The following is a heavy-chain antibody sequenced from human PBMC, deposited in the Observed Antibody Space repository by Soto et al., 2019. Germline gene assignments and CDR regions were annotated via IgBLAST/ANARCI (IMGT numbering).Heavy chain of an antibody. V-gene: IGHV3-15*01. Sequence: PGGSLRLSCAASGFTFSNAWMSWVRQAPGKGLEWVGRIKSKTDGGTTDYAAPVKGRFTISRDDSKNTLYLQMNSLKTEDTAVYYCTTYYDFWSGYNFDYWGQGTLATVSS. CDR2: IKSKTDGGTT. D-gene: IGHD3-3*01. J-gene: IGHJ4*02. CDR3: TTYYDFWSGYNFDY. CDR1: GFTFSNAW.